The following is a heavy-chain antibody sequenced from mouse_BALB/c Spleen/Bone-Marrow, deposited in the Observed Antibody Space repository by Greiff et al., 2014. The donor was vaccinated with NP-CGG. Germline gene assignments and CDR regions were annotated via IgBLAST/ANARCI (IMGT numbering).Heavy chain of an antibody. Sequence: EVKLVESGGGLVKPGGSLNLSCAASGFTFSDFYMYWVRQTPEKRLEWVATISYGGSYIYYPDSVKGRFTISRDDAKNNLYLQMSSLKSEDTAMYYCARDRGVQGYAMDYWGQGTSVTVSS. CDR3: ARDRGVQGYAMDY. CDR2: ISYGGSYI. J-gene: IGHJ4*01. V-gene: IGHV5-4*02. CDR1: GFTFSDFY. D-gene: IGHD2-14*01.